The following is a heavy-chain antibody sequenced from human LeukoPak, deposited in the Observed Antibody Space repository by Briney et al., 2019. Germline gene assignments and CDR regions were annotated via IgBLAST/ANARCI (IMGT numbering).Heavy chain of an antibody. Sequence: SETLSLTCTVSGGSISSYFWSWIRQPPGKGLEWIGYIYYSGSTNYNPSLKSRVTISVDTSKSQFSLKLSSVTAADTAVYYCARQYCGGDCHSGYYFDYWGQGTLVTVSS. CDR3: ARQYCGGDCHSGYYFDY. CDR2: IYYSGST. CDR1: GGSISSYF. J-gene: IGHJ4*02. V-gene: IGHV4-59*08. D-gene: IGHD2-21*02.